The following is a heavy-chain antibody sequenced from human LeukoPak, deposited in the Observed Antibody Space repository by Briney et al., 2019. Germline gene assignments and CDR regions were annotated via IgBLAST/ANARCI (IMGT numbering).Heavy chain of an antibody. CDR2: ISYDGSNK. CDR3: ARDEPYYYDSSGSYYFDY. D-gene: IGHD3-22*01. Sequence: GGSLRLSCAASGFTFSSYAMHWVRQAPGKGLEWVAVISYDGSNKYYADSVKGRFTISRDNSKNTLYLQMNSLRAEDTAVYYCARDEPYYYDSSGSYYFDYWGQGTLVTVSS. J-gene: IGHJ4*02. V-gene: IGHV3-30-3*01. CDR1: GFTFSSYA.